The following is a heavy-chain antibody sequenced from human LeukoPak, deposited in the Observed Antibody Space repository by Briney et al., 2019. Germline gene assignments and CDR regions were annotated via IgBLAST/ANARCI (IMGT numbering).Heavy chain of an antibody. CDR2: IIPIFGTA. Sequence: GASVKVSCKASGGTFSSYAISWVRQAPGQGLEWMGGIIPIFGTANYAQKFQGRVTITTDESTSTAYMEPSSLRSEDTAVYYCARDHYYDSSGYYKPRYWYFDLWGRGTLVTVSS. CDR1: GGTFSSYA. J-gene: IGHJ2*01. CDR3: ARDHYYDSSGYYKPRYWYFDL. V-gene: IGHV1-69*05. D-gene: IGHD3-22*01.